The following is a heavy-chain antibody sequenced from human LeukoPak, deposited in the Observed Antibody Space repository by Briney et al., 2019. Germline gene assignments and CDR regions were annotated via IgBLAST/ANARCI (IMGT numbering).Heavy chain of an antibody. V-gene: IGHV4-59*01. J-gene: IGHJ4*02. Sequence: SETLSLTCTVSGGSISSYYWSWIRQPPGKGLEWIGYIYYSGSTNYNPSLKSRVTISVDTSKNQFSLKLSSVTAADTAVYYCARDSGYSYALDYWRQGTLVTVSS. CDR2: IYYSGST. CDR1: GGSISSYY. D-gene: IGHD5-18*01. CDR3: ARDSGYSYALDY.